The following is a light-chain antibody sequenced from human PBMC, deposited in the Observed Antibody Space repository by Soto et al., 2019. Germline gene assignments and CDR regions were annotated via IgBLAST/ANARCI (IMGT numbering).Light chain of an antibody. CDR3: QQYNSYSGT. Sequence: QMTQSPSALSASVGDRVPITCRASQSISSWLAWYQQKPGKAPKLLIYDASSLESGVPSRFSGSGSGTEFTLTISSLQSDDFATYYCQQYNSYSGTFGQGTKVEIK. CDR2: DAS. V-gene: IGKV1-5*01. CDR1: QSISSW. J-gene: IGKJ1*01.